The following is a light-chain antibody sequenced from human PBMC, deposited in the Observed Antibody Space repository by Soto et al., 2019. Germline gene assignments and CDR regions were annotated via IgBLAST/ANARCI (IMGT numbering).Light chain of an antibody. J-gene: IGKJ4*01. CDR3: QQYNIYPLT. V-gene: IGKV1D-16*01. CDR2: AAS. CDR1: QDINSW. Sequence: DVQMTQSPSSLSASVGDRVTITCRASQDINSWLAWYQQKPEKAPKSLIHAASSLQTGVPSRFSGSGSGTDFTLTISRLPPADSATYYCQQYNIYPLTFGGGTKVEIK.